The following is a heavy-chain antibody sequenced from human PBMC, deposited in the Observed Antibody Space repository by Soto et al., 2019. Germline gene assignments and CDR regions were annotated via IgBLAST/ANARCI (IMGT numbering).Heavy chain of an antibody. D-gene: IGHD5-18*01. CDR3: ALNTDTAMLTDYYYGMDV. CDR1: GYSFTSYW. J-gene: IGHJ6*02. Sequence: GESLKISCKGSGYSFTSYWISWVRQMPGKGLEWMGRIDPSDSYTNYSPSFQGHVTISADKSIGTAYLQWSSLKASDTAVYYCALNTDTAMLTDYYYGMDVWGQGTTVTVSS. CDR2: IDPSDSYT. V-gene: IGHV5-10-1*01.